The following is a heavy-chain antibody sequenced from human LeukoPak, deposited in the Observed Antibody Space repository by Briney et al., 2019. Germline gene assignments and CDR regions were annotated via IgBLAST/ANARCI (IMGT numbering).Heavy chain of an antibody. V-gene: IGHV3-53*04. Sequence: GGSLRLSCAASGFTVSSNCMSWVRQAPGKGLEWVSVIYSGGSTYYADSVKGRFTISRHDSKNTLYLQMNSLRAEDTAVYYCARSSKPSGYESQLDYWGQGTLVTVSS. J-gene: IGHJ4*02. CDR2: IYSGGST. CDR3: ARSSKPSGYESQLDY. CDR1: GFTVSSNC. D-gene: IGHD5-12*01.